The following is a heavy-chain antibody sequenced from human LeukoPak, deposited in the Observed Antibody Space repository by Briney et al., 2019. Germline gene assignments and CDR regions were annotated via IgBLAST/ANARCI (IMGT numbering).Heavy chain of an antibody. CDR2: INPNSGGT. J-gene: IGHJ4*02. Sequence: ASVKVSCKASGYTFTGYYMHWVRQAPGQGLEWMGWINPNSGGTNYAQKFQGRVTMTRDTSISTAYMELSRLRSDDTAVYHCARGRFCCSSSPRVLVYWGQGTLVTVSS. D-gene: IGHD6-6*01. CDR3: ARGRFCCSSSPRVLVY. CDR1: GYTFTGYY. V-gene: IGHV1-2*02.